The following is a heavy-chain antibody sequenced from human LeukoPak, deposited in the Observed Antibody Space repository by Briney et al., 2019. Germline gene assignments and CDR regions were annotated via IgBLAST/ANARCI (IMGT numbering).Heavy chain of an antibody. CDR2: IKYDGIEK. CDR1: GFTFSTFW. J-gene: IGHJ3*02. CDR3: ARDARTDLRGGLFAFDI. V-gene: IGHV3-7*01. Sequence: PGGSLRLSCAASGFTFSTFWMSWVRQAPGKGLEWVANIKYDGIEKYHVDSVKGRFTISRDNAKNSLYLQMNSLRAEDTAVYYCARDARTDLRGGLFAFDIWGQGTMVTVSS. D-gene: IGHD3-16*01.